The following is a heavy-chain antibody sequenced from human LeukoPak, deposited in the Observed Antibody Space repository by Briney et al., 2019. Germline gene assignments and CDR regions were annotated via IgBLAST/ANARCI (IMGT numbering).Heavy chain of an antibody. V-gene: IGHV5-10-1*01. Sequence: GESLMISCQGSGYSFTSYWISWVRQLPGKGLEWMGRIDPSDSYTNYSPSFQGHVTISADKSISTAYLQWSSLKASDTAMYYCARHIGLWFGELSNFDYWGQGTLVTVSS. CDR2: IDPSDSYT. J-gene: IGHJ4*02. CDR1: GYSFTSYW. CDR3: ARHIGLWFGELSNFDY. D-gene: IGHD3-10*01.